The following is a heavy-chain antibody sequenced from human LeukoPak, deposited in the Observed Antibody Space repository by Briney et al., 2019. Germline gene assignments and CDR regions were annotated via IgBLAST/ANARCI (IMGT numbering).Heavy chain of an antibody. D-gene: IGHD6-13*01. CDR3: ARDLVAAPFDY. CDR1: GFTFSSSA. CDR2: INNVGSHI. V-gene: IGHV3-21*01. Sequence: PGGSLRLSCAASGFTFSSSAMNWVRQAPGKGLEWVSSINNVGSHIYYAGSVRGRFTISRDNAKNSLYLQMSSLRAEDTAVYYCARDLVAAPFDYWGQGTLVTVSS. J-gene: IGHJ4*02.